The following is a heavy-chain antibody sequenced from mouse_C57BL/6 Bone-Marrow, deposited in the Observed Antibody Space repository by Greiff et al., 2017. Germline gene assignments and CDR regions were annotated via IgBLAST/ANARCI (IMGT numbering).Heavy chain of an antibody. CDR1: GYTFTSYG. J-gene: IGHJ2*01. Sequence: QVQLKESGAELARPGASVKLSCKASGYTFTSYGISWVKQRTGQGLVWIGEIYPRSGNTYYNEKFKGKATLTVDTSSSPAYMQLSSLTSEDSAVYYCARGADYWGQGTTRTVSS. CDR3: ARGADY. CDR2: IYPRSGNT. V-gene: IGHV1-81*01.